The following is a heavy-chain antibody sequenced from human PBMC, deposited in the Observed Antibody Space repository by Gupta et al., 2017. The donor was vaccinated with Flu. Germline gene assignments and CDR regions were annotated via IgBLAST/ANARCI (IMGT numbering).Heavy chain of an antibody. J-gene: IGHJ4*02. V-gene: IGHV1-46*01. CDR1: GYTFTNYY. D-gene: IGHD2-8*01. Sequence: QVQLVQSGAEVMRPGASVKISCKASGYTFTNYYIHCVRQAPGQGLEWLGMINSDTGGPIYPQKFQDRVTMSRDTSTSTVYMEMSSLTSEDTAVYYCVREPLMLADRRGYDYWGQGTLVTVTS. CDR2: INSDTGGP. CDR3: VREPLMLADRRGYDY.